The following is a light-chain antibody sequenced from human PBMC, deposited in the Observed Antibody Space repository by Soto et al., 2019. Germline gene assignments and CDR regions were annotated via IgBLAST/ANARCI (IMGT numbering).Light chain of an antibody. CDR3: HQYNGWPRT. CDR1: QDIRKY. Sequence: PSSLSASVGDRVTITCQASQDIRKYLNWYQQKPGKAPKLLIYDTFRRATGVPARFSGGGSGTEFTLTITSLQSEDFAVYYCHQYNGWPRTFGQGTKVDIK. V-gene: IGKV1-33*01. J-gene: IGKJ1*01. CDR2: DTF.